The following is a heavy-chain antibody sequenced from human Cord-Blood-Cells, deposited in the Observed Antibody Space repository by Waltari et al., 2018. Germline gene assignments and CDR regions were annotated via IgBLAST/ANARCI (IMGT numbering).Heavy chain of an antibody. D-gene: IGHD3-10*01. CDR2: IYYSGST. V-gene: IGHV4-31*02. CDR3: ARTYGSGSYYYYYYGMDV. Sequence: YIYYSGSTYYNPSLKSRVTISVDTSKNQFSLKLSSVTAADTAVYYCARTYGSGSYYYYYYGMDVWGQGTTVTVSS. J-gene: IGHJ6*02.